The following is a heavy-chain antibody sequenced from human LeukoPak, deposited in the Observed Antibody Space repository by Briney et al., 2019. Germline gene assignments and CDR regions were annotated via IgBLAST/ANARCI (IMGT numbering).Heavy chain of an antibody. Sequence: ASVKVSCKASGYTFTSYYMHWVRQAPGQGLEWMGIINPSGGSTSYAQKFQGRVTMTRDTSTSTVYMELSSLRSEDTAVYYCARDRVTTTVSYYYYYGMDVWGQGTTVTVSS. J-gene: IGHJ6*02. D-gene: IGHD4-17*01. CDR3: ARDRVTTTVSYYYYYGMDV. V-gene: IGHV1-46*01. CDR1: GYTFTSYY. CDR2: INPSGGST.